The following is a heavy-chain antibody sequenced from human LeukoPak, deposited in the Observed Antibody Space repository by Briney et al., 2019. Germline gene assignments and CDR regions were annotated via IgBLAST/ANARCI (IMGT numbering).Heavy chain of an antibody. CDR3: ARAGVGTIDADY. CDR2: IWYDGSNK. Sequence: GGSLRLSCGGSGFTFSSNGIHWVRQAPGKGLEWVALIWYDGSNKYYADSVKGRFTISRDNSKNTMYLQMSSLRVEDTAIYYCARAGVGTIDADYWGQGTLVTGSS. J-gene: IGHJ4*02. V-gene: IGHV3-33*01. D-gene: IGHD5-12*01. CDR1: GFTFSSNG.